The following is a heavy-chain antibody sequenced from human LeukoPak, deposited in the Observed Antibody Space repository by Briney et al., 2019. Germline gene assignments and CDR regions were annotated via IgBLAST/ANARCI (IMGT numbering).Heavy chain of an antibody. D-gene: IGHD6-19*01. J-gene: IGHJ5*02. V-gene: IGHV3-23*02. CDR2: ISGAGGST. Sequence: GGSLRLSCAASGFTFSSYAMSWVRQAPGKGLGWVSGISGAGGSTYYGDSVKGRFTISRDDSKNTVYLQMNSLRAEDTAVYYCVRQSFTYNSGWYWVDHWGQGILVTVSS. CDR1: GFTFSSYA. CDR3: VRQSFTYNSGWYWVDH.